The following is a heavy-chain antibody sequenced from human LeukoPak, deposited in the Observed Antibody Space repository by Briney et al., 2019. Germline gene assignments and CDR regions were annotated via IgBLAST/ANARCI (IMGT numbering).Heavy chain of an antibody. CDR1: GGSISSYY. V-gene: IGHV4-59*01. CDR2: IYYSGST. CDR3: ARDTLRGWFDP. J-gene: IGHJ5*02. D-gene: IGHD3-10*01. Sequence: SETLSLTCTVSGGSISSYYWSWIRQPPGKGLEWIGYIYYSGSTNYNPSLKSRVTISVDTSKNQFSLKLSSVTAADTAVYYCARDTLRGWFDPWGQGTLVTVSS.